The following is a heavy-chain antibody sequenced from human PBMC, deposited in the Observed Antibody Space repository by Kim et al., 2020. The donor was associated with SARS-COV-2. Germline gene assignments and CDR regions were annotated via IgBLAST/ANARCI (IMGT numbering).Heavy chain of an antibody. V-gene: IGHV1-3*01. J-gene: IGHJ4*02. Sequence: KYSQKFQGRVTITRDTSASTAYMELSSLRSEDTAVYYCASTTEVDIVAKDWGQGTLVTVSS. D-gene: IGHD5-12*01. CDR3: ASTTEVDIVAKD.